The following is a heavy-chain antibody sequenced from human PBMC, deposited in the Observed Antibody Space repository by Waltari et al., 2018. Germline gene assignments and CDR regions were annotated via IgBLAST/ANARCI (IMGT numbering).Heavy chain of an antibody. CDR2: IIPIFGTA. Sequence: QVQLVQSGAEVKKPGSSVKVSCKASGGTFSSYAISWVRQAPGHGLEWMGGIIPIFGTANYAQKFQGRVTITADESTSTAYMELSSLRSEDTAVYYCARRNSSSWYVDYYYYGMDVWGQGTTVTVSS. CDR3: ARRNSSSWYVDYYYYGMDV. CDR1: GGTFSSYA. J-gene: IGHJ6*02. V-gene: IGHV1-69*01. D-gene: IGHD6-13*01.